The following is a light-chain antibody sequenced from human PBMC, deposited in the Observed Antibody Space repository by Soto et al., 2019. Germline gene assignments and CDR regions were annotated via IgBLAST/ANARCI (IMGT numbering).Light chain of an antibody. CDR3: QHYGSSPPLT. Sequence: EFVLTQSPGKLSLSPGERATLSCRASQSISRSFLAWYQQKPGQAPRLLIYGASSRGTGIPDRFSGSGSGPDFTLTISRLEPEDCAVYYCQHYGSSPPLTFGGGTKVEIK. V-gene: IGKV3-20*01. CDR2: GAS. J-gene: IGKJ4*01. CDR1: QSISRSF.